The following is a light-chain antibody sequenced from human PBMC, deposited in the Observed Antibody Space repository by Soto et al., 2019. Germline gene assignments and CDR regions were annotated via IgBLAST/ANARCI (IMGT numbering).Light chain of an antibody. J-gene: IGKJ1*01. CDR2: GAS. CDR1: QSVFSNY. V-gene: IGKV3-20*01. CDR3: QQYDTSPRT. Sequence: EVMLTQSPGTLSLSPGERATLSCRASQSVFSNYLAWYQQKSGQAPRLLIYGASNTATGLPGRFSGSGSGTYFTLTIRRLEPEDFAVYYWQQYDTSPRTFGQGTKVEFK.